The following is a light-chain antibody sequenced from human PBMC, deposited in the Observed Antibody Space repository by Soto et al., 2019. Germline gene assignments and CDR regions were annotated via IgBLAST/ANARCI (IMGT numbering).Light chain of an antibody. CDR2: SNN. CDR1: SSNVGRNT. V-gene: IGLV1-44*01. Sequence: QSVLTQPPSSSGTPGQRVTISCSGSSSNVGRNTVNWYQQLPGTAPKLLIYSNNQRPSGVPDRFSGSKSGTSASLAISGLQSEDEADYYCAAWDDSLNAVVFGGGPKVTVL. CDR3: AAWDDSLNAVV. J-gene: IGLJ2*01.